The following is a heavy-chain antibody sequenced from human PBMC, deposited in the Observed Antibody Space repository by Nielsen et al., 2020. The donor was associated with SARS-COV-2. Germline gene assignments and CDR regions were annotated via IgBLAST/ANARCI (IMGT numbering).Heavy chain of an antibody. J-gene: IGHJ6*02. CDR1: GFTFGDSI. V-gene: IGHV3-73*01. CDR3: KHYYERDV. Sequence: GGSLRLSCAASGFTFGDSIIHWVRQASGKGLEWVGRVRSKTNNYETAYAASVKGRFTISRDESKNMAYLQMTSLKTEDTAVYYCKHYYERDVWGQGTT. CDR2: VRSKTNNYET.